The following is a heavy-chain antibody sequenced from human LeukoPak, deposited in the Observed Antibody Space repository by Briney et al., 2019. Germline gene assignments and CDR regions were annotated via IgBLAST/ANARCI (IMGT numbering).Heavy chain of an antibody. D-gene: IGHD3-10*01. J-gene: IGHJ4*02. Sequence: PGGSLRLSCAASGFTFSSYGMHRVRQAPGKGLEWVAVISYDGSNKYYADSVKGRFTISRDNSKNTLYLQMNSLRAEDTAVYYCAKDLFRAAELLWFGELSSFDYWGQGTLVTVSS. CDR1: GFTFSSYG. V-gene: IGHV3-30*18. CDR3: AKDLFRAAELLWFGELSSFDY. CDR2: ISYDGSNK.